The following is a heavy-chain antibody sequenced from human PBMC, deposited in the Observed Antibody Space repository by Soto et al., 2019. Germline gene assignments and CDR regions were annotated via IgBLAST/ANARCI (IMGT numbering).Heavy chain of an antibody. D-gene: IGHD6-13*01. J-gene: IGHJ5*02. CDR1: GGSISSSSYY. CDR2: IYYSGST. Sequence: SETLSLTCTVSGGSISSSSYYWGWIRQPPGKGLEWIGSIYYSGSTYYNPSLKSRVTISVDTSKNQFSLKLSSVTAADTAVYYCARHIFSGSSSRGDWFDPWGQGTLVTVSS. V-gene: IGHV4-39*01. CDR3: ARHIFSGSSSRGDWFDP.